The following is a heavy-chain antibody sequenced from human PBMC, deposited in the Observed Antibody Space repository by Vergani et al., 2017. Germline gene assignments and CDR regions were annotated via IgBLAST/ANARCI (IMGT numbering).Heavy chain of an antibody. CDR2: ISPDGFST. CDR3: AREPPLTGFFDY. J-gene: IGHJ4*02. Sequence: QVQLVQSGAEVGKPGASVKISCKAYGYPFTAYYIHWVRQAPEQGLEWVGVISPDGFSTFYAQKFKGRVTVTRDTSTSTVYMELTSLRSDDTAVYYCAREPPLTGFFDYWGQGTLVAVSS. V-gene: IGHV1-46*03. CDR1: GYPFTAYY. D-gene: IGHD3-9*01.